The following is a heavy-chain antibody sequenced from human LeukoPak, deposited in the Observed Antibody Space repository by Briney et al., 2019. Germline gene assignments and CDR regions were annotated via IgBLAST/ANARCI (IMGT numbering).Heavy chain of an antibody. Sequence: GGSLRLSCAASGFTVSSNYMSWVRQAPGKGLEWVAVIWYDGSNKYYADSVKGRFTISRDNSKNTLYLQMNSLRAEDTAVYYCAKDYGPDSIVATTADYWGQGTLVTVSS. CDR1: GFTVSSNY. CDR3: AKDYGPDSIVATTADY. CDR2: IWYDGSNK. D-gene: IGHD5-12*01. J-gene: IGHJ4*02. V-gene: IGHV3-33*06.